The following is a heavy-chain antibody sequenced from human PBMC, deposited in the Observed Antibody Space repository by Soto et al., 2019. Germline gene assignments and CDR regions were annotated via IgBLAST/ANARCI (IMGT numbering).Heavy chain of an antibody. CDR1: GFTVSSTS. CDR3: TRDAVHCIGGTCYGIHMDV. CDR2: LNRGGSI. D-gene: IGHD2-15*01. J-gene: IGHJ6*03. Sequence: EVQLVESGGGLVLPGGSLRLSCAVSGFTVSSTSMSWVRQAPGKGLEWVSLLNRGGSISYADSVKGRFTISRDKSENTLYLQMSTLGVADKAGYYCTRDAVHCIGGTCYGIHMDVWGKGTTFTVSS. V-gene: IGHV3-66*01.